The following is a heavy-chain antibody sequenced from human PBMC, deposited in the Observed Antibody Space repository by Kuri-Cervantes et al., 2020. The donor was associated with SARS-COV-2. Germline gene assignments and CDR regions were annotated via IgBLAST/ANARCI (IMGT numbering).Heavy chain of an antibody. Sequence: ASVMVFCKVSGYTLTELSMHWVRQAPGKGLVWMGGFDPEDGETIYAQKFQGRVTMTEDTSTDNAYMELSSLRSEDTAVYYCATTPLAAAGMYYYYYYMDVWGKGTTVTVSS. J-gene: IGHJ6*03. CDR2: FDPEDGET. CDR3: ATTPLAAAGMYYYYYYMDV. D-gene: IGHD6-13*01. V-gene: IGHV1-24*01. CDR1: GYTLTELS.